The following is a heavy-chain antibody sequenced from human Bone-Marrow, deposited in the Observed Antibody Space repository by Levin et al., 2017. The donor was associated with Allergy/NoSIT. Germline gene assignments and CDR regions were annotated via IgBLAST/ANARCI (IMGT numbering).Heavy chain of an antibody. V-gene: IGHV4-4*07. D-gene: IGHD3-22*01. CDR3: ARDHSSGHYYWNFDV. J-gene: IGHJ2*01. CDR1: GGSISSYS. Sequence: SQTLSLTCTVSGGSISSYSWSWIRQPAGKGLEWIGRCYTSGITNYNPSLQSRVTMSVDTSKNQFSLRLGSVTAADTAVYYCARDHSSGHYYWNFDVWGRGTLVTVSS. CDR2: CYTSGIT.